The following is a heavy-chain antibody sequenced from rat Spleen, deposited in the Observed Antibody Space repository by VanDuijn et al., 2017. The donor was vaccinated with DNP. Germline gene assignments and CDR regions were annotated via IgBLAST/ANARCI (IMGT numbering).Heavy chain of an antibody. Sequence: EVQLVESGGGLVQPGRSLKLSCVASGLSFSDYNMAWVRQAPKKGLEWVATIIYDGSRTYYRDSVKGRFTISRDNGESSLYLQMNSLWSEDTATYYCTRGSSLPGYLDYWGQGVLVTVSS. CDR1: GLSFSDYN. J-gene: IGHJ2*01. V-gene: IGHV5S10*01. CDR3: TRGSSLPGYLDY. D-gene: IGHD1-4*01. CDR2: IIYDGSRT.